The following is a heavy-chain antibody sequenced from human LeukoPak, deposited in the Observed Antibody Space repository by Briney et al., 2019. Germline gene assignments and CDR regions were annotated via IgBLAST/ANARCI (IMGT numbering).Heavy chain of an antibody. CDR2: IWYDGSNK. CDR1: GFTFSSYG. CDR3: ARGDILTNYYYYYGMDV. D-gene: IGHD3-9*01. Sequence: GRSLRLSCAASGFTFSSYGMHWVRQAPGKGLEWVAVIWYDGSNKYYADSVKGRFTISRDNSKNTLYLQMNSLRVEDTAVYYCARGDILTNYYYYYGMDVWGQGTTVTVSS. V-gene: IGHV3-33*01. J-gene: IGHJ6*02.